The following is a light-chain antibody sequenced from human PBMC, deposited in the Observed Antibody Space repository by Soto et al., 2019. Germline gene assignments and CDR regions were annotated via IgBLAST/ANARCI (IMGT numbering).Light chain of an antibody. CDR1: QSVSSY. CDR3: QQRSNWPLLFT. V-gene: IGKV3-11*01. Sequence: EIVLTQSPATLSLSPGERATLSCRASQSVSSYLAWYQQKPGQAPRLLIYDASNRATGIPARFSGSGSGTDFTLTISSLEPEDFAVYYCQQRSNWPLLFTFGPGTKVVIK. CDR2: DAS. J-gene: IGKJ3*01.